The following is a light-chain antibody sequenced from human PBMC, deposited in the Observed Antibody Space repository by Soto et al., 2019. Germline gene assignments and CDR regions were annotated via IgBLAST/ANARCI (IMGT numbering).Light chain of an antibody. V-gene: IGLV2-14*01. CDR2: EVS. CDR3: TSYTSSSTWV. CDR1: TSDVGGYNY. J-gene: IGLJ3*02. Sequence: QSALTQPASVSGSPGQSITISCTGTTSDVGGYNYVSWFQRYPGKAPKLKIYEVSNRPSGVSNRFSGSKSGNTASLTISDLQAEDEADYYCTSYTSSSTWVFGGGTQLTVL.